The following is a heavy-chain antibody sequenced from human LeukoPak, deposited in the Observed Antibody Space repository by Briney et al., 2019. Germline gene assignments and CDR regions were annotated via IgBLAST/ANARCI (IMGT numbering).Heavy chain of an antibody. J-gene: IGHJ4*02. CDR1: GFTFSSYE. V-gene: IGHV3-48*03. D-gene: IGHD1-7*01. Sequence: GGSLRLSCAASGFTFSSYEMNWVRLAPGKGLEWVSYISSSGSTIYYADSVKGRFTISRDNAKNSLYLQMNSLRAEDTAVYYCARDSYRAELPDYWGQGTLVTVSS. CDR2: ISSSGSTI. CDR3: ARDSYRAELPDY.